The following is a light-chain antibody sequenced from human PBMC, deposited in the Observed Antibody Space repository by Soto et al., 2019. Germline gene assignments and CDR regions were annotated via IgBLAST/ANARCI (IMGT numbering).Light chain of an antibody. Sequence: DIQMTQSPSTLSASVGDRVTITCRASQSISSRLAWYQQKPGKAPKFLVYDASNLESGVPSRFSGSGSGTEFTLTISSLQPDDFAVYYCQQYNKWPYTFGQGTKVDIK. CDR1: QSISSR. CDR2: DAS. J-gene: IGKJ2*01. V-gene: IGKV1-5*01. CDR3: QQYNKWPYT.